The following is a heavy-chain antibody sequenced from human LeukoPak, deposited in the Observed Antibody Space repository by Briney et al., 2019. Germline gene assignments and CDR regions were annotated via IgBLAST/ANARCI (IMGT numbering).Heavy chain of an antibody. CDR2: ISGNSDKT. Sequence: GGSLRLSCAASGFTFSTTGTSWVRQAPGKGLEWVSGISGNSDKTYYTDSVKGRFSVFRDNSRNTLYLQMNNVRVEDTALYYCAKTASSSGEWGQGTLVTVSS. CDR3: AKTASSSGE. V-gene: IGHV3-23*01. J-gene: IGHJ4*02. D-gene: IGHD6-6*01. CDR1: GFTFSTTG.